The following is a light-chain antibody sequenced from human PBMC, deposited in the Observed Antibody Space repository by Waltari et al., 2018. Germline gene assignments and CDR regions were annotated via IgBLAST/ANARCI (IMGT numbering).Light chain of an antibody. Sequence: QPVLTPPPSASGTPGQRVTIPCSGSYPNIGRHAVNWYQQLPEAAPKLLIYITNHRPSGVPDRFSGSKSGTSASLAISGLQSEDEAVYHCATWDDSLNAWVFGGGTKVTVL. V-gene: IGLV1-44*01. CDR3: ATWDDSLNAWV. CDR2: ITN. CDR1: YPNIGRHA. J-gene: IGLJ3*02.